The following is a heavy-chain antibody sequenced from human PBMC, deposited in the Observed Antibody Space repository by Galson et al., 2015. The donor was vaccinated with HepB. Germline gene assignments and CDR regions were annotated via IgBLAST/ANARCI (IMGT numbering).Heavy chain of an antibody. CDR2: ISSSSSTI. J-gene: IGHJ6*03. D-gene: IGHD2-2*01. CDR1: GFTFSSYS. Sequence: SLRLSCAASGFTFSSYSMNWVRQAPGKGLEWVSYISSSSSTIYYADSVKGRFTISRDNAKNSLYLQMNSLRAEDTAVYYCARDHILVAPAAIIYYMDVWGKGTTVTVSS. CDR3: ARDHILVAPAAIIYYMDV. V-gene: IGHV3-48*01.